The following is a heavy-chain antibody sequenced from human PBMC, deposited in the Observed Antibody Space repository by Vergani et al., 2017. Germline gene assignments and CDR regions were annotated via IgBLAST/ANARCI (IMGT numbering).Heavy chain of an antibody. CDR2: IHHSGDT. Sequence: QVQLQESGPGLVKPSETLTLTCDVSDSSIMTNPYWGWFRQSPGKGLEWIGCIHHSGDTHYNSSLKSRVSISIVSSSKFSLSLTSVTAADTAIYYCARHRGAWGFFPSSDFYGMDVWVHGTTVTVSS. D-gene: IGHD3/OR15-3a*01. J-gene: IGHJ6*02. CDR3: ARHRGAWGFFPSSDFYGMDV. CDR1: DSSIMTNPY. V-gene: IGHV4-38-2*01.